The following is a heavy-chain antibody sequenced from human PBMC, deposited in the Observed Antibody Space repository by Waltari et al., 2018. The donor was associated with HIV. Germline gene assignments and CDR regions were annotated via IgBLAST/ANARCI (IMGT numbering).Heavy chain of an antibody. Sequence: VRLVESGGGVIQPGGSLSLSCAASGFNFSSFGFHWVRPVPGEGLDLVSFTRYDGSDEYYLTSVKDRFTISKDNSRGILTLQMNSLRPEDTALYFCATDFKARGLEPSFLDSWGQGTLVTVSS. CDR2: TRYDGSDE. CDR1: GFNFSSFG. V-gene: IGHV3-30*02. D-gene: IGHD3-10*01. J-gene: IGHJ4*02. CDR3: ATDFKARGLEPSFLDS.